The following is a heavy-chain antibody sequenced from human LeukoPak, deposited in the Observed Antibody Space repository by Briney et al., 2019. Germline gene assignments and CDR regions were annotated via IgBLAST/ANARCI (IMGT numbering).Heavy chain of an antibody. CDR1: GGSFSGYY. J-gene: IGHJ3*02. CDR3: ARGLKSSRYYYDSSGSRRAFDI. D-gene: IGHD3-22*01. CDR2: INDGGST. Sequence: PSESLSLTCAVDGGSFSGYYWRWIRQPPGEGLEWVWEINDGGSTNDNPSLKRRVTISVDTSKNQCSLKLSSVTAADTAVYYCARGLKSSRYYYDSSGSRRAFDIWGQGTMVTVSS. V-gene: IGHV4-34*01.